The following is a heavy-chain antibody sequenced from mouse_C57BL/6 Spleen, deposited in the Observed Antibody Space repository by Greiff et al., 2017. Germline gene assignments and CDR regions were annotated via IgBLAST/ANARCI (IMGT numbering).Heavy chain of an antibody. CDR1: GYSITSGYY. CDR3: ARGLYGSSYVEFAY. V-gene: IGHV3-6*01. J-gene: IGHJ3*01. CDR2: ISYDGSN. Sequence: EVQLQQSGPGLVKPSQSLSLTCSVTGYSITSGYYWNWIRQFPGNKLEWMGYISYDGSNNYNPSLKNRISITRDTSKNQFCLKLNSVTTEDTATYYCARGLYGSSYVEFAYWGQGTLVTVSA. D-gene: IGHD1-1*01.